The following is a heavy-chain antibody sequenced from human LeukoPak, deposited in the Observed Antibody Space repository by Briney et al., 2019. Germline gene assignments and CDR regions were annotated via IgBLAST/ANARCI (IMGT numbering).Heavy chain of an antibody. CDR2: IYSGGST. V-gene: IGHV3-53*01. J-gene: IGHJ4*02. CDR1: GFTVSSNY. Sequence: GGSLRLSCAASGFTVSSNYMSWVRQAPGKGLEWVSVIYSGGSTYYADSVKGRFTISRDNSKNTLYLQMNSLRAEETAVYYCARAGPSSSWHQFDYWGQGTLVTVSS. CDR3: ARAGPSSSWHQFDY. D-gene: IGHD6-13*01.